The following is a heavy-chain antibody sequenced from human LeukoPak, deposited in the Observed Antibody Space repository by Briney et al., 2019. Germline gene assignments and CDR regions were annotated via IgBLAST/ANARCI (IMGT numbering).Heavy chain of an antibody. V-gene: IGHV6-1*01. Sequence: PSQTLSLTYAFCGEIVSCYSAAWHWIRQSPSRGLEWLGRTYYRSKWSNDYAVSVKSRITINPDTSQNQFSLRLISLTPKHTAVYYCQRSSILGWFCDLWGRGTLVTVSS. D-gene: IGHD3-3*01. CDR2: TYYRSKWSN. CDR1: GEIVSCYSAA. CDR3: QRSSILGWFCDL. J-gene: IGHJ2*01.